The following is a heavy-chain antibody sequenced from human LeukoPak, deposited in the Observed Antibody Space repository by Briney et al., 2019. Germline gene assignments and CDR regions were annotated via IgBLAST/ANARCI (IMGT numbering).Heavy chain of an antibody. J-gene: IGHJ3*02. Sequence: GGSLRLSCAASGFTFSSYDMNWVRQAPGKGLEWVSFISSSGTTIDYADSVKGRFTISRDNTKNSLYLQMNSLRVADTAIYHCARSFDIWGQGTMVTVSP. CDR2: ISSSGTTI. CDR1: GFTFSSYD. CDR3: ARSFDI. V-gene: IGHV3-48*03.